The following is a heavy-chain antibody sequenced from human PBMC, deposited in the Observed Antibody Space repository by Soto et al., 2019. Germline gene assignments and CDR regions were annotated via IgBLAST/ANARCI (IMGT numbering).Heavy chain of an antibody. D-gene: IGHD1-1*01. CDR2: IVVGSDNT. Sequence: ASVKVSCKTSGFTFTYSAIQWVRQARGQRLEWIGWIVVGSDNTNYAQKFQERVTITRDLSTNTVYMDLSGLRSEDTAVYFCACTPTFWQTSFYDAMDVWGQGTTVTVSS. V-gene: IGHV1-58*02. CDR3: ACTPTFWQTSFYDAMDV. J-gene: IGHJ6*02. CDR1: GFTFTYSA.